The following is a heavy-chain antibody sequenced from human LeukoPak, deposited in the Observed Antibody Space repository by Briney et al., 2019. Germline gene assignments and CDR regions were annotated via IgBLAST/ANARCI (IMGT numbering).Heavy chain of an antibody. V-gene: IGHV6-1*01. J-gene: IGHJ3*02. CDR2: TYYRSKWYN. CDR3: ARDPCPLIVGATDAFDI. CDR1: GDSVSSNSAA. D-gene: IGHD1-26*01. Sequence: SQTLSLTCAISGDSVSSNSAAWNWIRQSPSRGLEWLGRTYYRSKWYNDYAVSVKSRITINPDTSKNQFSLQLNSVTPEDTAVYYCARDPCPLIVGATDAFDIWGQGTMVTVSS.